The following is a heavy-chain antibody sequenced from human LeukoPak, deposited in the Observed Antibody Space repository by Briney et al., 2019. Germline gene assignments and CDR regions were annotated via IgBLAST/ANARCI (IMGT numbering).Heavy chain of an antibody. CDR3: ARDAMTYYYGAGSSYFDY. Sequence: PSETLSLTCTVSGGSISSYYWSWLRQPPGKGLEWIGYIYYSGSTNYNPSLKSRVTISGDTSKNQFSLKLSSVTAADTAVYYCARDAMTYYYGAGSSYFDYWGQGTLVTVSS. V-gene: IGHV4-59*01. J-gene: IGHJ4*02. CDR1: GGSISSYY. D-gene: IGHD3-10*01. CDR2: IYYSGST.